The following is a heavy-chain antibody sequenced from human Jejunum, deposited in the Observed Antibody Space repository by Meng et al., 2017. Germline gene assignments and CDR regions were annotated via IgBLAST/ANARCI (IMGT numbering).Heavy chain of an antibody. CDR3: AKTHWLDY. D-gene: IGHD1-1*01. CDR2: ISPGGGTT. J-gene: IGHJ4*02. CDR1: GFTFSSYA. V-gene: IGHV3-23*04. Sequence: EVQLVGAGGGLVQPGGSLRLSCAASGFTFSSYAMSSGRQAPGKGLEWVSTISPGGGTTYYADSVKGRFTISRDNSMNTLSLQMNSLSADDTAVYYCAKTHWLDYWGQGTLVTVSS.